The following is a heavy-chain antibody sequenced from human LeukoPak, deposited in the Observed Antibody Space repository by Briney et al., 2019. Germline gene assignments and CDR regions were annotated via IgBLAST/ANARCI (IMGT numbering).Heavy chain of an antibody. V-gene: IGHV4-39*07. Sequence: PSETLSLTCTVSGGSISSITYYWGWIRQPPGKGLEWIGSISYSGSTYYIPSLKSRVTISVDTSKNQFSLKLSSVTAADTAVYYCARDDSVVAPTLWFGELLPQRGTGIDVWGKGTTVTVSS. CDR1: GGSISSITYY. CDR3: ARDDSVVAPTLWFGELLPQRGTGIDV. J-gene: IGHJ6*03. CDR2: ISYSGST. D-gene: IGHD3-10*01.